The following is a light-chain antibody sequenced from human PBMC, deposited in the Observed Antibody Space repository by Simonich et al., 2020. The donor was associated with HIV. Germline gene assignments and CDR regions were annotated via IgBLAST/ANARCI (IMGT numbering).Light chain of an antibody. CDR3: QQYYTTPQT. J-gene: IGKJ2*01. Sequence: IVMTQSPDSLAVSLGERATINCKSSQSILSSSNNKNYLAWYQQKPGQPPKLLIYWASARESGVPNRFSGSGSGTDFTLTISSLQAEDVAVYYCQQYYTTPQTFGQGTKLEIK. V-gene: IGKV4-1*01. CDR1: QSILSSSNNKNY. CDR2: WAS.